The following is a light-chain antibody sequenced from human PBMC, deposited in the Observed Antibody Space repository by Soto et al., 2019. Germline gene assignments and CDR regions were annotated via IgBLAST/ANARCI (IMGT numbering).Light chain of an antibody. CDR3: QHYGSSPQT. V-gene: IGKV3-20*01. J-gene: IGKJ2*01. CDR1: QNVSSNY. Sequence: EIVLTQSPCTLALSPGERAPLSCRASQNVSSNYLAWYQQKPGQAPRLLIYGTSTRATGIPDRFSGSGSGTDFTLIISRLEPEDFAVYYCQHYGSSPQTFGQGTKLEIK. CDR2: GTS.